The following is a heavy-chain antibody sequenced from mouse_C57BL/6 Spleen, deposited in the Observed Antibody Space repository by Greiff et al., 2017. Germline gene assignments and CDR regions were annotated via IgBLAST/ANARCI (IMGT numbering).Heavy chain of an antibody. V-gene: IGHV2-6-1*01. CDR3: ARQISWSYAMDY. CDR1: GFSLTSYG. J-gene: IGHJ4*01. Sequence: VQLKESGPGLVAPSQSLSITCTVSGFSLTSYGVHWVRQPPGKGLEWLVVIWSDGSTTYNSALNSRLSISKDNSTSQVCLKMDSIQTDGTAMYYCARQISWSYAMDYWGQGTSVTVSS. CDR2: IWSDGST.